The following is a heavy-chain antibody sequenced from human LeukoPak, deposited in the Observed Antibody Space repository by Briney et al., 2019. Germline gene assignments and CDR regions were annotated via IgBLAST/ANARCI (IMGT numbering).Heavy chain of an antibody. CDR3: ARDREMATIGRIGDLDY. J-gene: IGHJ4*02. CDR1: GFTFSSSW. V-gene: IGHV3-74*01. D-gene: IGHD5-24*01. CDR2: IKTDGSTT. Sequence: GGSLRLSCAVSGFTFSSSWMHWVRQAPGKGLVWVSHIKTDGSTTAYADSVKGRFTISRDNAKNTLYLQMNSLRAEDTAVYYCARDREMATIGRIGDLDYWGQGTPVTVSS.